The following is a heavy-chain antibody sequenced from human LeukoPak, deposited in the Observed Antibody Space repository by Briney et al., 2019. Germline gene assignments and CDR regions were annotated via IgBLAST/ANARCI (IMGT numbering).Heavy chain of an antibody. Sequence: GRSLRLSCAASGFTFSSYAMHWVRQAPGKGLEWVAVISYDGSNKYYADSVKGRFTISRDNSKNTLYLQMNSLRAEDTAVYYCASVHQYCGGDCYSPWFDPWGQGTLVTVSS. J-gene: IGHJ5*02. D-gene: IGHD2-21*02. V-gene: IGHV3-30-3*01. CDR2: ISYDGSNK. CDR3: ASVHQYCGGDCYSPWFDP. CDR1: GFTFSSYA.